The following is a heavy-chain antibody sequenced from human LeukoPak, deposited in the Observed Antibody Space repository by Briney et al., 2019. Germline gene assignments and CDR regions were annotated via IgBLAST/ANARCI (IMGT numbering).Heavy chain of an antibody. CDR1: GFTFSSYW. CDR3: ARGPLFWAYGSGSYYPGYFDY. CDR2: IRQDGSEK. V-gene: IGHV3-7*01. D-gene: IGHD3-10*01. J-gene: IGHJ4*02. Sequence: GGSLRLSCAASGFTFSSYWMSWVRQAPGKGLEWVANIRQDGSEKYYVDSVKGRFTISRDNAKNSLYLQMNSLRAEDTAVYYCARGPLFWAYGSGSYYPGYFDYWGQGTLVTVSS.